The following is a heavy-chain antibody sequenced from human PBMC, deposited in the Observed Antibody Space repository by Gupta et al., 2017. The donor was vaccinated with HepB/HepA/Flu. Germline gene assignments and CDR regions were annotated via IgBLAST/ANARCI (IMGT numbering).Heavy chain of an antibody. Sequence: EVQVVESGGALVRPGGSLGRACVASGFIFSGHWMMWLRQAPGKGLEWVATIKQDGSEKYYVDSVEGRFTISRDNAQNTLYLHMNSLRVGDTAVYYCARGAGWLSDYWGRGTLVTVSS. V-gene: IGHV3-7*01. J-gene: IGHJ4*01. CDR1: GFIFSGHW. D-gene: IGHD6-19*01. CDR2: IKQDGSEK. CDR3: ARGAGWLSDY.